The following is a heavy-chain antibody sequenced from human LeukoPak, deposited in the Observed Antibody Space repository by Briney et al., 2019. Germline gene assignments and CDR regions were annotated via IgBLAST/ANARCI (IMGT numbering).Heavy chain of an antibody. CDR3: ARDSGHGDYLFDY. Sequence: ASVKVSCTASGYIFSGYYMHWVRQAPGQGLEWMGWINPNSGGTNYAQKFQDRVTMTRDTSINTAYMELNDLRSDDTAVYSCARDSGHGDYLFDYWGQGTLVTVSS. D-gene: IGHD4-17*01. J-gene: IGHJ4*02. CDR2: INPNSGGT. CDR1: GYIFSGYY. V-gene: IGHV1-2*02.